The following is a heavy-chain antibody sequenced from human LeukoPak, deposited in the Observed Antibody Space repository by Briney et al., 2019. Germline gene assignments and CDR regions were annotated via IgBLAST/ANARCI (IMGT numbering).Heavy chain of an antibody. CDR1: AFTFPTYG. D-gene: IGHD3-10*01. CDR2: ITESGDNT. CDR3: AAKTRLSAVTSYYYVDV. Sequence: VGSLRLSCAASAFTFPTYGMIWVRQAPGKGLEWVSSITESGDNTYYADSVKGRFTISRDNSKNTLYLQMNSLRAEDTAVYYCAAKTRLSAVTSYYYVDVWAKGPRPPSP. V-gene: IGHV3-23*01. J-gene: IGHJ6*03.